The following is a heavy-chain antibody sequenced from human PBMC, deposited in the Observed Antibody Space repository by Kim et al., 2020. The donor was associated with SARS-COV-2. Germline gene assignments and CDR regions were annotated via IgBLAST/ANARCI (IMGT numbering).Heavy chain of an antibody. CDR1: GFTFTNYA. D-gene: IGHD2-15*01. J-gene: IGHJ4*02. CDR3: VKALGSCRGVACYDRIDS. V-gene: IGHV3-23*01. CDR2: ISDSGSSA. Sequence: GGSLRLSCVASGFTFTNYAMSWVRRAPGKGLEWVSGISDSGSSAYYADSVEGRFTLSRDNSKSALYLQMNSLRADDTAIYYCVKALGSCRGVACYDRIDSWGQGTLVTVSS.